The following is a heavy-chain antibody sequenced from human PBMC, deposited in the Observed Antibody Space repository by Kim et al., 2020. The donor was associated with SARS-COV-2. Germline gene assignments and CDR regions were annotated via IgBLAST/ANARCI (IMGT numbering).Heavy chain of an antibody. V-gene: IGHV4-4*07. CDR2: IYTSGST. Sequence: SETLSLTCTVSGGSISNNYWNWIRQPAGKGLEWIGRIYTSGSTNYNPSLKSRITMSVDTSKNEFSLNLSSVTAADTAMYYCARDQGVVAGSYYYDMDVWGQGTTVTVSS. D-gene: IGHD3-22*01. CDR3: ARDQGVVAGSYYYDMDV. J-gene: IGHJ6*02. CDR1: GGSISNNY.